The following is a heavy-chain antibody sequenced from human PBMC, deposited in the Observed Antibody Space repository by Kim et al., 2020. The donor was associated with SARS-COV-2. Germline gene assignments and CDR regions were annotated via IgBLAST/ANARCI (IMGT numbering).Heavy chain of an antibody. CDR2: ISWDGGST. J-gene: IGHJ6*02. D-gene: IGHD1-1*01. Sequence: GGSLRLSCAASGFTFDDYTMHWVRQAPGKGLEWVSLISWDGGSTYYADSVKGRFTISRDNSKNSLYLQMNSLRTEDTALYYCAKDASYKRGMDVWGQGTTVTVSS. CDR1: GFTFDDYT. V-gene: IGHV3-43*01. CDR3: AKDASYKRGMDV.